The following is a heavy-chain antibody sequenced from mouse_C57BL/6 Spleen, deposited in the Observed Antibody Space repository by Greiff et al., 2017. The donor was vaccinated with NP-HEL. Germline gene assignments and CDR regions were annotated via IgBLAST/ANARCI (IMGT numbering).Heavy chain of an antibody. D-gene: IGHD1-1*01. CDR3: ARLLYYYGSSYRNFDY. CDR2: INPSNGGT. Sequence: QVQLQQPGTELVKPGASVKLSCKASGYTFTSYWMHWVKQRPGQGLEWIGNINPSNGGTNYNEKFKSKATLTEDKSSSTAYMQLSSLTSEDSAVYYCARLLYYYGSSYRNFDYWGQGTTLTVSS. V-gene: IGHV1-53*01. CDR1: GYTFTSYW. J-gene: IGHJ2*01.